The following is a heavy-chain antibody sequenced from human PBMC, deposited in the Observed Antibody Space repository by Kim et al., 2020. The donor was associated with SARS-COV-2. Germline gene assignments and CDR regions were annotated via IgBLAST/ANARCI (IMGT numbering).Heavy chain of an antibody. CDR2: INTNTGNP. CDR1: GYTFTSYA. CDR3: ARDGTYYDILTGYYRNFDY. V-gene: IGHV7-4-1*02. J-gene: IGHJ4*02. D-gene: IGHD3-9*01. Sequence: ASVKVSCKASGYTFTSYAMNWVRQAPGQGLEWMGWINTNTGNPTYAQGFTGRFVFSLDTSVSTAYLQISSLKAEDTAVYYCARDGTYYDILTGYYRNFDYWGQGTLVTVPS.